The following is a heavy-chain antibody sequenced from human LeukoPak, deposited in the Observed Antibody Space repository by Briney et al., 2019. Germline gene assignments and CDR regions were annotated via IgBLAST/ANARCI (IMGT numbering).Heavy chain of an antibody. CDR1: GFTLSSYA. D-gene: IGHD5-12*01. J-gene: IGHJ5*02. CDR3: AKRKNIVANDFGFDP. CDR2: ISGSGGST. Sequence: GGSLRLSCVASGFTLSSYAMSWVHQAPGKGLEWVSAISGSGGSTYYADSVKGRFTISRDNSKNTLYLQMNSLRAEDTAVYYCAKRKNIVANDFGFDPWGQGTLVTVSS. V-gene: IGHV3-23*01.